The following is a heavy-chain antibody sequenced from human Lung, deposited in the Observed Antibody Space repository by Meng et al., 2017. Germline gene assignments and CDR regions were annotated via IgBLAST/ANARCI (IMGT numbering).Heavy chain of an antibody. CDR2: ISWNSGNI. D-gene: IGHD3-10*01. CDR1: GFTFDESA. V-gene: IGHV3-9*01. CDR3: AKVEYKSGAYYFDH. J-gene: IGHJ4*02. Sequence: SLKISCAASGFTFDESAMQWVRQAPGKGLEWVSGISWNSGNIGYEDSVKDRFTISRDNAKNSLYLQMNSLRAEDTALYYCAKVEYKSGAYYFDHWGQGTLVTVSS.